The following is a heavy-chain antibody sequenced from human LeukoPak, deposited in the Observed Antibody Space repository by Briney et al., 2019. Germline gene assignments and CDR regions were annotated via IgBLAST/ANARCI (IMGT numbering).Heavy chain of an antibody. CDR2: ISAYNGNT. J-gene: IGHJ4*02. CDR1: GYTFTIYG. V-gene: IGHV1-18*04. CDR3: ARDGEYGDYVDY. D-gene: IGHD3-10*01. Sequence: ASVTVSCKASGYTFTIYGISWVRQAPGQGLEWMGWISAYNGNTNYAQKLQGRVTMTTDTSTSTAYMEMRSLRSDDTAVYYCARDGEYGDYVDYWGQGTLVTVSS.